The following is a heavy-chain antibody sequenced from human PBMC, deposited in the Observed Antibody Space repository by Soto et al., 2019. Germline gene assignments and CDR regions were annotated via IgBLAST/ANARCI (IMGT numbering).Heavy chain of an antibody. V-gene: IGHV2-5*02. J-gene: IGHJ4*02. CDR3: AHIVVAGLGYYFDY. CDR2: IYWDDDK. Sequence: QSTLKESGPTLVKPTQTLTLTCTFSGLSLSSTTMAVGWIRQPPGKALEWLALIYWDDDKRYSPFLKSRLTITKDTSKNQVVLTMSNMDPVDTARYYCAHIVVAGLGYYFDYWGQGTLVTVSS. CDR1: GLSLSSTTMA. D-gene: IGHD6-19*01.